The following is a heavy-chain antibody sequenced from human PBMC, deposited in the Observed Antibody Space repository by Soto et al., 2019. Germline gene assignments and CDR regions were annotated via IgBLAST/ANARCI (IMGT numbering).Heavy chain of an antibody. D-gene: IGHD4-17*01. CDR1: GFTFSSDG. J-gene: IGHJ4*02. CDR2: IWYDGSNK. CDR3: ARDRAGYGDRFDY. Sequence: QVQLVESGGGVVQPGRSLRLSCAASGFTFSSDGMHWVLQAPCKGLEWVAVIWYDGSNKYYADSVKGRFTISRDNSKNTLYLQMNSLRAEDTAVYYCARDRAGYGDRFDYWGQGTLVTVSS. V-gene: IGHV3-33*01.